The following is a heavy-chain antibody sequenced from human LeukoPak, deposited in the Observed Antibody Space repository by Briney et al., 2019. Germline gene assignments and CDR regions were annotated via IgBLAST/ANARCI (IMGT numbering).Heavy chain of an antibody. D-gene: IGHD4-17*01. V-gene: IGHV3-21*06. CDR3: ARDTRQTSVTNFDS. CDR2: ISSGGNYK. Sequence: PGESLRLSCATSGFTFSSYAMDWVRQAPGKGLEWVSSISSGGNYKYYGDSVWGRFTISRDDAKNSLYLEMNSLRAEDTAAYYCARDTRQTSVTNFDSWGQGTLVIVS. J-gene: IGHJ4*02. CDR1: GFTFSSYA.